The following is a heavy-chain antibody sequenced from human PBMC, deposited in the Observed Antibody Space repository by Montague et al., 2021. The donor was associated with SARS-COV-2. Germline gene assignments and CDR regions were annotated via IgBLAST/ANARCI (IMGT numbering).Heavy chain of an antibody. J-gene: IGHJ6*02. CDR1: GFTFGLYA. V-gene: IGHV3-23*01. D-gene: IGHD1-20*01. CDR2: ISCNGGTT. Sequence: SLRLSCAASGFTFGLYAMTWVRQAPGKGLEWVATISCNGGTTYYADSVKGRFTVSRDNSKKTLYLQMNSLRAEDTAVYYCARDGYNWNDGVYFYYGMDVWGQGTTVTVS. CDR3: ARDGYNWNDGVYFYYGMDV.